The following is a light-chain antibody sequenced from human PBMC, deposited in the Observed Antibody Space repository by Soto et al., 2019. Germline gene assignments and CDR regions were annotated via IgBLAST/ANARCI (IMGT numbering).Light chain of an antibody. Sequence: EIVLKQSPVTLALAAGXRGNLSCRASQSVSRYLAWYQQKPGQAPRLLIYDASNRATGIPARFSGSGSGTDFTLTISSPEPEDFAVYYCQQRSNWPPTFGGGTKVDIK. CDR2: DAS. CDR1: QSVSRY. CDR3: QQRSNWPPT. V-gene: IGKV3-11*01. J-gene: IGKJ4*01.